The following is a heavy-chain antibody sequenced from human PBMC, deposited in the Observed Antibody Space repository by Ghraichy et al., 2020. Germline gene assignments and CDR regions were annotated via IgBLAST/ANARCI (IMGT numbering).Heavy chain of an antibody. V-gene: IGHV3-23*01. CDR1: GFTFSSYA. D-gene: IGHD3-10*01. CDR2: ISGSGGST. J-gene: IGHJ4*02. Sequence: GGSLRLSCAASGFTFSSYAMNWVRQAPGKGLEWVSAISGSGGSTYYADSVKGRFTISRDNSKNTLYLQMNSLRAEDTAVYYCAKVVQWFGEYGTLGFDCWGQGTLVTVSS. CDR3: AKVVQWFGEYGTLGFDC.